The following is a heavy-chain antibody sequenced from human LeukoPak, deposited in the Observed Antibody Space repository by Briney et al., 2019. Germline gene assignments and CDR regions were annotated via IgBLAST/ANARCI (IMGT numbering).Heavy chain of an antibody. J-gene: IGHJ4*02. V-gene: IGHV3-30*03. CDR3: ARDHSGWDYFDY. Sequence: GGSLRLSCVASGFTFNIHGMHWVRQAPNKGLEWVAVISRDGNHQYYGGSVKGRFTVARDNSKNTLYLQMNSLTVEDTAVYFCARDHSGWDYFDYWGQGTVVSVSS. D-gene: IGHD1-26*01. CDR1: GFTFNIHG. CDR2: ISRDGNHQ.